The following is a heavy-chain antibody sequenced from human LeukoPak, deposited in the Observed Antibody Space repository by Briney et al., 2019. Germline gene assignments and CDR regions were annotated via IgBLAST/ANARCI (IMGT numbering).Heavy chain of an antibody. D-gene: IGHD6-13*01. J-gene: IGHJ5*02. Sequence: PGGSLRLSCAASGFTFSSYSMNWVRQAPGKGLEWVSYISSSSSTIYYADSVKGRFTISRDNAKNSLYLQMNSLRAEDTAVYYCARDLFSAAGNNWFDPWGQGTLVTVSS. CDR3: ARDLFSAAGNNWFDP. CDR2: ISSSSSTI. V-gene: IGHV3-48*04. CDR1: GFTFSSYS.